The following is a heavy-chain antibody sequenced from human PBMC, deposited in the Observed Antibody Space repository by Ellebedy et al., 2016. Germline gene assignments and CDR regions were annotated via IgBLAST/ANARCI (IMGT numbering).Heavy chain of an antibody. CDR2: IYPGDSES. CDR3: ARREGYYGSGSSRSSFDY. Sequence: GESLKISXKTSGYSFTTYWVGWVRQMPGQGLEWMGIIYPGDSESRYNPSFQGQVTISADKSISTVHLQWSSLKASDTALYYCARREGYYGSGSSRSSFDYWGQGTLVTVSS. D-gene: IGHD3-10*01. CDR1: GYSFTTYW. V-gene: IGHV5-51*01. J-gene: IGHJ4*02.